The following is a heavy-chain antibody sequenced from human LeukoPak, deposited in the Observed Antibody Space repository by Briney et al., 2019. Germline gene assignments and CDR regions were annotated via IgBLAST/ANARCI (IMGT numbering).Heavy chain of an antibody. CDR2: ISGSSSYI. CDR1: GFTFSSYT. Sequence: GGSLRLSCAASGFTFSSYTMNWVRQAPGKGLEWVSSISGSSSYIYYADSVMGRFTISRDNAKNSLYLQMNSLRAEDTAVYYCARGFSSSSTTIFDYWGQGTLVTVSS. D-gene: IGHD6-6*01. CDR3: ARGFSSSSTTIFDY. J-gene: IGHJ4*02. V-gene: IGHV3-21*01.